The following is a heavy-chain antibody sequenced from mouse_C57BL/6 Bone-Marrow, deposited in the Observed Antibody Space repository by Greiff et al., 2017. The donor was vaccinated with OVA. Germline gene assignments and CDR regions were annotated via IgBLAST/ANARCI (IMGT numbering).Heavy chain of an antibody. CDR2: IDPSDSYT. V-gene: IGHV1-50*01. CDR1: GYTFTSYW. Sequence: QVQLQQPGAELVKPGASVKLSCKASGYTFTSYWMQWVKQRPGQGLEWIGEIDPSDSYTNYNQKFKGKATLTVDTSSSTAYMQLRSLTSEDSAVYYCVGSFITTVVVDYWGQGTTLTVSS. D-gene: IGHD1-1*01. CDR3: VGSFITTVVVDY. J-gene: IGHJ2*01.